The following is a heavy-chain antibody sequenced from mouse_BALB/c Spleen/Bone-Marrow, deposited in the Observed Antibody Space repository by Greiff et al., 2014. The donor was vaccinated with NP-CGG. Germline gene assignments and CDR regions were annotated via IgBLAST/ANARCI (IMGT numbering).Heavy chain of an antibody. Sequence: QVQLQQPGAELAKPGASVKMSCKVSDYTFTSYWIHWVKQRPGQGLEWIVYIDPRTANTEYSQKFKDKATLTADKSSSTAYMQLSSLTSEDSAVYYCARYWDAYWGQGTLVTVSA. V-gene: IGHV1-7*01. CDR1: DYTFTSYW. J-gene: IGHJ3*01. CDR2: IDPRTANT. CDR3: ARYWDAY. D-gene: IGHD4-1*01.